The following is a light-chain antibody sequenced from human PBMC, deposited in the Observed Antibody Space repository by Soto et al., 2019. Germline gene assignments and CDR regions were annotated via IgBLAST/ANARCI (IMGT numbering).Light chain of an antibody. CDR2: DAS. V-gene: IGKV3-20*01. Sequence: ETVLTQSPGTLSLSPGERATLSCRASQSVSSSYLAWYQQKPGQAPRLLSYDASSRATGIPDRFSGSGSGTDFTLTISTLEPEDFAVYYCQQYVRSPPSWTFGQGTKVEIK. J-gene: IGKJ1*01. CDR1: QSVSSSY. CDR3: QQYVRSPPSWT.